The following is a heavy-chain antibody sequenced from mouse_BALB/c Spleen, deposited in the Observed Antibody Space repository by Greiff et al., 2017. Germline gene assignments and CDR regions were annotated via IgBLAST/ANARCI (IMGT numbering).Heavy chain of an antibody. D-gene: IGHD2-4*01. J-gene: IGHJ2*01. V-gene: IGHV1-15*01. CDR2: IDPETGGT. CDR3: TRFDYDFDY. CDR1: GYTFTDYE. Sequence: QVQLQQSGAELVRPGASVTLSCKASGYTFTDYEMHWVKQTPVHGLEWIGAIDPETGGTAYNQKFKGKATLTADKSSSTAYMELRSLTSEDSAVYYCTRFDYDFDYWGQGTTLTVSS.